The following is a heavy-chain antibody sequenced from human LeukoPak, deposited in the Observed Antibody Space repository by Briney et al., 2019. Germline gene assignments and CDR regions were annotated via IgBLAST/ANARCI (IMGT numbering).Heavy chain of an antibody. J-gene: IGHJ4*02. CDR3: ADLKGSSGAPNDY. Sequence: SETLSLTCTVSGGSISSGDYYWSWIRQPPGKGLEWIGYIYYSGSTYYNPSLKSRVTISVDTSKNQFSLKLSSVTAADTAVYYCADLKGSSGAPNDYWGQGTLVTVSS. V-gene: IGHV4-30-4*01. CDR1: GGSISSGDYY. D-gene: IGHD6-19*01. CDR2: IYYSGST.